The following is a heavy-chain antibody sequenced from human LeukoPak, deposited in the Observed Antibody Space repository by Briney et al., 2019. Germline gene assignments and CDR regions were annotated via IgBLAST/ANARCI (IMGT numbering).Heavy chain of an antibody. Sequence: ASVKVSCKASGGTFSSYPINWVRQAPGQGLEWLGGIIPMFGAANYAQNFESRVAITADESTSTAYMELRGLRSEDTAVYYCARDFDYYDNRGVGGLDPWGQGTLVTVSS. CDR3: ARDFDYYDNRGVGGLDP. V-gene: IGHV1-69*13. CDR1: GGTFSSYP. J-gene: IGHJ5*02. D-gene: IGHD3-22*01. CDR2: IIPMFGAA.